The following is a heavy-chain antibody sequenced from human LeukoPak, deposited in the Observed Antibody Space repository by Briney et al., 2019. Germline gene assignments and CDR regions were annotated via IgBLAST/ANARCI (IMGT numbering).Heavy chain of an antibody. CDR1: EYTFTGYY. J-gene: IGHJ5*02. CDR3: ARPSFVTATTNWFDP. Sequence: ASVKVSCKASEYTFTGYYMHWVRQAPGQGLEWMGWINPNSGGTNYAQKFQGRVTMTRDTSISTAYMELSRLRSDDTAVYYCARPSFVTATTNWFDPWGQGTLVTVSS. CDR2: INPNSGGT. D-gene: IGHD2-21*02. V-gene: IGHV1-2*02.